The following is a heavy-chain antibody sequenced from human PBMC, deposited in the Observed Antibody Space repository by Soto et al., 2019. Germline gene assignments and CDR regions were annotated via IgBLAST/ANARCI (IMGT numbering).Heavy chain of an antibody. CDR1: GFTFTSSA. Sequence: ASVKVSCKASGFTFTSSAVQWVRQARGQRLEWIGWIVVGSGNTNYAQKFQERVTITRDMSTSTAYMELSSLRSEDTAVYYCAAGSSGYLYYYYYYGMDVWGQGTTVTVSS. CDR3: AAGSSGYLYYYYYYGMDV. J-gene: IGHJ6*02. V-gene: IGHV1-58*01. D-gene: IGHD3-3*01. CDR2: IVVGSGNT.